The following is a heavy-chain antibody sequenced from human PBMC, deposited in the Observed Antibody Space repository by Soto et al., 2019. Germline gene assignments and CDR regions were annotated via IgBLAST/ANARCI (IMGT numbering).Heavy chain of an antibody. J-gene: IGHJ5*02. V-gene: IGHV1-24*01. CDR3: ATGLRYCSGGSCYSWFDP. CDR1: GYTLTELS. CDR2: FDPEDGET. D-gene: IGHD2-15*01. Sequence: ASVKVSCKVSGYTLTELSMHWVRQAPGKGLEWMGGFDPEDGETIYAQKFQGRVTMTEDTSTDTAYMELSSLGSEDTAGYYWATGLRYCSGGSCYSWFDPWGQGTLVTVSS.